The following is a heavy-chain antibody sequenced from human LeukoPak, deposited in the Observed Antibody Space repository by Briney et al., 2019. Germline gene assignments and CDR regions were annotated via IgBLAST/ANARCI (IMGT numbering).Heavy chain of an antibody. Sequence: GGSLRLSCAASGFTFSSYSMNWVCQAPGKGLEWVSYISSSSTIYYADSVKGRFTISRDNAKNSLYLQMNSLRAEDTAVYYCARDEYSSSSDYWGQGTLVTVSS. CDR1: GFTFSSYS. D-gene: IGHD6-6*01. J-gene: IGHJ4*02. CDR3: ARDEYSSSSDY. CDR2: ISSSSTI. V-gene: IGHV3-48*01.